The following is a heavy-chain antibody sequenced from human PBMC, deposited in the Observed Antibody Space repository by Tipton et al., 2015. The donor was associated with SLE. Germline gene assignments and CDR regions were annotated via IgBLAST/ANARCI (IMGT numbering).Heavy chain of an antibody. V-gene: IGHV4-61*01. J-gene: IGHJ5*02. D-gene: IGHD6-19*01. CDR1: GGSVSSGSYY. CDR2: IYYSGST. CDR3: AREGLQWLARGWFDP. Sequence: TLSLTCTVSGGSVSSGSYYWSWIRQTPGKGLQLIGYIYYSGSTNYNPSLKSRVTISVDTSKNQFSLKLSSVTAADTAVYYCAREGLQWLARGWFDPWGQGTLVIVSS.